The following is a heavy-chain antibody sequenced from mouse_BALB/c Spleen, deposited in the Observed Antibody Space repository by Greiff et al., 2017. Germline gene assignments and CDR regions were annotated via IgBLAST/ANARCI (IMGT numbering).Heavy chain of an antibody. CDR1: GFTFSSYT. D-gene: IGHD2-3*01. Sequence: EVMLVESGGGLVKPGGSLKLSCAASGFTFSSYTMSWVRQTPEKRLEWVATISSGGSYTYYPDSVKGRFTISRDNAKNTLYLQMSSLKSEDTAMYYCTRDSYDGYLYYYAMDYWGQGTSVTVSS. J-gene: IGHJ4*01. V-gene: IGHV5-6-4*01. CDR2: ISSGGSYT. CDR3: TRDSYDGYLYYYAMDY.